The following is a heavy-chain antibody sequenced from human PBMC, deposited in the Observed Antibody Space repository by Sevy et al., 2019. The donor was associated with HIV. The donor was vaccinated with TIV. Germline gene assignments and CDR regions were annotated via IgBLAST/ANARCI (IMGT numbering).Heavy chain of an antibody. CDR2: FKSRNHGGTT. V-gene: IGHV3-49*04. CDR1: GFTFGDYP. D-gene: IGHD1-26*01. CDR3: TRWSGSQSIFDY. Sequence: GGSLRLSCTASGFTFGDYPMSWVRQAPGKGLEWISFFKSRNHGGTTEHAASVKGRFTMSRDDSKSIAYLQMNNLKTEDTAVYYCTRWSGSQSIFDYWGQGTLVTVSS. J-gene: IGHJ4*02.